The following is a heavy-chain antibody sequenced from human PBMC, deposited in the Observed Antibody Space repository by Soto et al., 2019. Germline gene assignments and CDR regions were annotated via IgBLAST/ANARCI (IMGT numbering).Heavy chain of an antibody. D-gene: IGHD3-22*01. CDR2: ISGSGGST. Sequence: GGSLRLSCAASGFTFSSYAMSWVRQAPGKGLEWVSAISGSGGSTYYADSVKGRFTISRDNSKNTLYLQMNSLRAEDTAVYYCAKVPGAGSGYWNYYYYGMDVWGQGTTVTVSS. CDR3: AKVPGAGSGYWNYYYYGMDV. J-gene: IGHJ6*02. CDR1: GFTFSSYA. V-gene: IGHV3-23*01.